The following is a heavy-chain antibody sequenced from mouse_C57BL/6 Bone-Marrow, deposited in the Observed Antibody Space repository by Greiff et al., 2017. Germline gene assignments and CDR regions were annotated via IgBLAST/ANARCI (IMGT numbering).Heavy chain of an antibody. J-gene: IGHJ4*01. CDR3: AYYYGAMDY. CDR2: IYPGSGNT. CDR1: GYTFTDYY. V-gene: IGHV1-76*01. Sequence: VQLQQSGAELVRPGASVKLSCKASGYTFTDYYINWVKQRPGQGLEWIARIYPGSGNTYYNEKLKGKATLTAEKSSSTAYMQLSSLTSEDSAVYFCAYYYGAMDYWGQGTSVTVSS. D-gene: IGHD1-1*01.